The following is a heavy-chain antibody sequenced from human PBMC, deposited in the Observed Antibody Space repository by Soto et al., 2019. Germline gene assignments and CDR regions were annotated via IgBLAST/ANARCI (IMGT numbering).Heavy chain of an antibody. CDR1: GFTFSSYG. Sequence: PGGSLRLSCAACGFTFSSYGMHWVRQAPGKGLEWVAVIWYDGSNKYYADSVKGRFTISRDNSKNTLYLQMNSLRAEDTAVYYCARGDYYYGMDVWGQGTTITVSS. CDR3: ARGDYYYGMDV. J-gene: IGHJ6*02. V-gene: IGHV3-33*01. CDR2: IWYDGSNK.